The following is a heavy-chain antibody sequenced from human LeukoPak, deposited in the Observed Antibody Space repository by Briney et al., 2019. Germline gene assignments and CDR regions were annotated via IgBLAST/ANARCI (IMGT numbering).Heavy chain of an antibody. J-gene: IGHJ4*02. D-gene: IGHD3-10*01. CDR3: AANSADYNTLGSSYKV. Sequence: SETLSLTCTVSSASISSSPYYWGWIRQSPGKGLEWIGSISYSGTTYYNPSLKGRVTISVDTSKNHFSLKLSSVTAADTAVYYCAANSADYNTLGSSYKVWGQGTLVTVSS. V-gene: IGHV4-39*02. CDR1: SASISSSPYY. CDR2: ISYSGTT.